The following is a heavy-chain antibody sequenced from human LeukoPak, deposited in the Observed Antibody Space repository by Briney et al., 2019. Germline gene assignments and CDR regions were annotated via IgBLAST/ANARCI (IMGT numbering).Heavy chain of an antibody. CDR1: GFTFSSYW. D-gene: IGHD2-15*01. V-gene: IGHV3-7*03. CDR2: IKQDGSEK. J-gene: IGHJ4*02. CDR3: AQDYCSGGSCYTFDY. Sequence: GGSLRLSCAASGFTFSSYWMSWVRQAPGKGLEWVANIKQDGSEKYYADPVKGRFTISRDNSKNTLYLQMNSLRAEDTAVYYCAQDYCSGGSCYTFDYWGQGTLVTVSS.